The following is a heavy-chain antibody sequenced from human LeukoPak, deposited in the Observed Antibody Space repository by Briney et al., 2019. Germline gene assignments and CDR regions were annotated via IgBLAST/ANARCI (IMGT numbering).Heavy chain of an antibody. V-gene: IGHV3-7*01. CDR3: ARLGARQMLEY. D-gene: IGHD4-17*01. Sequence: GGSLRLSCAASEFTFSSYWMSWVRQAPGKGLEWVANIKQDGGQIYYLESVKGRFTVSRDNAKNSLYLQMNSLRAEDTAVYYCARLGARQMLEYWGQGTLVTVSP. CDR1: EFTFSSYW. J-gene: IGHJ4*02. CDR2: IKQDGGQI.